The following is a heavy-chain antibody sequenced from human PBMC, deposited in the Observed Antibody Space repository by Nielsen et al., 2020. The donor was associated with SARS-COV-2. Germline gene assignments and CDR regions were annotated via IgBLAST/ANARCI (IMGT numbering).Heavy chain of an antibody. Sequence: SETLSLTCAVYGGTKSRGGYSWAWIRQPPGKGLEWIGYIYHSGRTYYNPFLKSRVTISVDRSNNQFSLKLSSVTAADTAVYYCARGGRITFGGADDAFDIWGQGTMVTVSS. V-gene: IGHV4-30-2*01. D-gene: IGHD3-16*01. J-gene: IGHJ3*02. CDR2: IYHSGRT. CDR1: GGTKSRGGYS. CDR3: ARGGRITFGGADDAFDI.